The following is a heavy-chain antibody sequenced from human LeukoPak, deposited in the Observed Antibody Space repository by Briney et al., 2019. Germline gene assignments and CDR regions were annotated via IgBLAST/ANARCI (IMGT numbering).Heavy chain of an antibody. Sequence: GGSLRLSCAASGLTFSSYSMNRDRQAPGKGLEWVSSISSSSSYIYYADSVKGRFTISRDNAKNSLYLQMSSLRAEDTAVYYCARGRGPLDYWGQGTLVTVSS. CDR2: ISSSSSYI. V-gene: IGHV3-21*01. CDR3: ARGRGPLDY. J-gene: IGHJ4*02. CDR1: GLTFSSYS. D-gene: IGHD3-16*01.